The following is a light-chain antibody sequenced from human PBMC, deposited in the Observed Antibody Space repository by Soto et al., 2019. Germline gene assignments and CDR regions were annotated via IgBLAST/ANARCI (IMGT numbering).Light chain of an antibody. CDR2: GAS. CDR1: QSVSSIY. V-gene: IGKV3-20*01. Sequence: EIVLTHSPGTLSLSPCERATLSFSASQSVSSIYLAWYQQKPGQAPRLLIYGASSRATGIPDRFSGSGSGTDFTLTVTRLEPEDFAVYYCQQYGSSLITFGQGTRLEIK. J-gene: IGKJ5*01. CDR3: QQYGSSLIT.